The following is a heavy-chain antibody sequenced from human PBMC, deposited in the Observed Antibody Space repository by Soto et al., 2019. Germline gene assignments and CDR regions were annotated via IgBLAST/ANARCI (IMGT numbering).Heavy chain of an antibody. V-gene: IGHV1-46*01. CDR1: GYTFTSYY. D-gene: IGHD2-2*02. Sequence: ASVKVSCKASGYTFTSYYMHWVRQAPGQGLEWMGIINPSGGSTSYAQKFQDRVTMTRDTSTSTVYMELSSLRSEDTAVYYCARLEVVPAAIKTYYYGMDVWGQGTTVTVSS. CDR2: INPSGGST. CDR3: ARLEVVPAAIKTYYYGMDV. J-gene: IGHJ6*02.